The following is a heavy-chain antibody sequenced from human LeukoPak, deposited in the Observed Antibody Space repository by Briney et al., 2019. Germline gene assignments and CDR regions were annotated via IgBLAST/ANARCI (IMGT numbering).Heavy chain of an antibody. Sequence: ASVTVSCTASGYTFTSYYIHWVRQAPGQGLEWMGIINPSGGGTTYAQKFQGRVTMTRDTSTSTVYMELSSLRSEDTAVYYCARGYCSGGTCNLDYWGLGTLVTVSS. V-gene: IGHV1-46*01. J-gene: IGHJ4*02. CDR1: GYTFTSYY. CDR2: INPSGGGT. CDR3: ARGYCSGGTCNLDY. D-gene: IGHD2-15*01.